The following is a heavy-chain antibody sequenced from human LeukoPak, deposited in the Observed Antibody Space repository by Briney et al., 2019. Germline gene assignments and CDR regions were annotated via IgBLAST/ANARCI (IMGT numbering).Heavy chain of an antibody. CDR1: GLTLSNFW. D-gene: IGHD4-17*01. Sequence: SGGSLRLSCVASGLTLSNFWMTWVRQAPGKGLEWVATINQEGGERYYVDSVKGRFIISRDNSKNTLYLQMNSLRAEDTAVYYCAKAYGDYFDYWGQGTLVTVSS. J-gene: IGHJ4*02. CDR2: INQEGGER. V-gene: IGHV3-7*03. CDR3: AKAYGDYFDY.